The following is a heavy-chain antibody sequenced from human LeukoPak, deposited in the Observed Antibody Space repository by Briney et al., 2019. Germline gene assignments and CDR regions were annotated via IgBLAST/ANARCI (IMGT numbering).Heavy chain of an antibody. CDR1: GFTFDDYG. J-gene: IGHJ5*02. D-gene: IGHD6-13*01. CDR2: INWNGGST. V-gene: IGHV3-20*01. Sequence: PGGSLRLSCAASGFTFDDYGMSWDRQAPGKGLEWVSGINWNGGSTGYADSVKGRFTISRDNAKNSLYLQMNSLRAEDTALYHCARDIGRGDSSSWPTHNWFDPWGQGTLVTVSS. CDR3: ARDIGRGDSSSWPTHNWFDP.